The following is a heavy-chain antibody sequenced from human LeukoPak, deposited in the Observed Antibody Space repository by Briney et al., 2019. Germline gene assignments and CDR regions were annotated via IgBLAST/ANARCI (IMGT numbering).Heavy chain of an antibody. D-gene: IGHD3-9*01. CDR2: ISGSGGST. CDR3: AKARVLRYFDWLESLFDY. CDR1: GFSFRTYA. J-gene: IGHJ4*02. V-gene: IGHV3-23*01. Sequence: GGSLRLSCAGSGFSFRTYAMTWVRQAPGKGLEWVSAISGSGGSTYYADSVKGRFTISRDNSKNTLYLQMNSLRAEDTAVYYCAKARVLRYFDWLESLFDYWGQGTLVTVSS.